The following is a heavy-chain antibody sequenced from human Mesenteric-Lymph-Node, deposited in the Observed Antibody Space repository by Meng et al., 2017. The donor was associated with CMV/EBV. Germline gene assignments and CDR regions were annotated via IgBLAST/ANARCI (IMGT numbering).Heavy chain of an antibody. CDR2: MNPNSGNT. V-gene: IGHV1-8*01. D-gene: IGHD3-22*01. Sequence: FTRSDLNWVRQATGQGLEWMGWMNPNSGNTGYAQKFQGRVTMTRNTSISTAYMELSSLRSEDTAVYYCARGGSYYDSSGSILEYFQHWGQGTLVTVSS. CDR3: ARGGSYYDSSGSILEYFQH. J-gene: IGHJ1*01. CDR1: FTRSD.